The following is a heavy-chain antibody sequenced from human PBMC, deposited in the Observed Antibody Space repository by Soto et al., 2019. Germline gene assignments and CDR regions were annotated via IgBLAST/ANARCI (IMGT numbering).Heavy chain of an antibody. CDR3: ARHGYNYGGGYFDY. D-gene: IGHD5-18*01. CDR1: VVTVSSNY. CDR2: IYSGGST. Sequence: PGGSLRLSCAASVVTVSSNYMSWVRQAPGKGLEWVSVIYSGGSTYYADSVKGRFTISRDNSKNTLYLQMNSLRAEDTAVYYCARHGYNYGGGYFDYWGQGTLVTVSS. V-gene: IGHV3-66*04. J-gene: IGHJ4*02.